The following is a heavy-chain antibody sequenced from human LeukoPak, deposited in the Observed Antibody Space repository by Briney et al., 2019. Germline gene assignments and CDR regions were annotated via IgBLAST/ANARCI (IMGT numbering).Heavy chain of an antibody. CDR3: AKDYIRRAWD. J-gene: IGHJ4*02. CDR2: VSDNGGGT. CDR1: GFTFSSYA. Sequence: PGGFLRLSCAASGFTFSSYAMSWVRQAPGKGLEWVSAVSDNGGGTYYADSVKGRFTISRDNSKNTVYLQMNSLRAEDTAVYYCAKDYIRRAWDWGQGTLVTVSS. D-gene: IGHD3-16*01. V-gene: IGHV3-23*01.